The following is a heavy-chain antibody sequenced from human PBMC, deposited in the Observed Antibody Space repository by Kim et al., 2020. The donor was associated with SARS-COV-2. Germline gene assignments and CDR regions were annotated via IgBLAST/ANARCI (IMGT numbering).Heavy chain of an antibody. D-gene: IGHD2-8*02. V-gene: IGHV3-9*01. J-gene: IGHJ4*02. CDR3: TKDGNCASAHWPLDF. Sequence: GGSLRLSCAGSGFTFDEYAMPWVRQAPGKGLEWVSGISGSGGRIGYADSVKGRFTVSRDNARNSMYLQMNSLRTDDTAVYYCTKDGNCASAHWPLDFWGQGTLVTVSS. CDR1: GFTFDEYA. CDR2: ISGSGGRI.